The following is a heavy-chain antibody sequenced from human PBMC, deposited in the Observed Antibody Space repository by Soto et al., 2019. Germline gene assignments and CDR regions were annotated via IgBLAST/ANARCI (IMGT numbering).Heavy chain of an antibody. V-gene: IGHV1-69*02. D-gene: IGHD4-17*01. CDR3: ARVPRVYGEKSVYWFDP. Sequence: ASVKVSCKASRGTFSSYTISWVRQAPGQGLEWMGRIIPILGIANYAQKFQGRVTITADKSTSTAYMELSSLRSEDTAVYYCARVPRVYGEKSVYWFDPWGQGTLVTVSS. J-gene: IGHJ5*02. CDR1: RGTFSSYT. CDR2: IIPILGIA.